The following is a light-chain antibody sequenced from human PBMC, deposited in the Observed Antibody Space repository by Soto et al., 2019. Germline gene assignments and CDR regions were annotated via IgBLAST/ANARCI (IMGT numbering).Light chain of an antibody. J-gene: IGKJ1*01. CDR2: GAS. V-gene: IGKV3-15*01. CDR1: QSVSSN. CDR3: QQYNNWPPWT. Sequence: EIVMTQSPATLSVSPGERATFSCRASQSVSSNLAWYQQKPGQAPRLLIYGASTRATGIPARFSGSGSGTEFTLTISSLQPEDFAVYYCQQYNNWPPWTFGQGTKVDIK.